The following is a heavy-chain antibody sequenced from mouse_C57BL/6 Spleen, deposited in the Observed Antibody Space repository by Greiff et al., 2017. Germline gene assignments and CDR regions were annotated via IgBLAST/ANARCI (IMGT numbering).Heavy chain of an antibody. D-gene: IGHD2-10*01. Sequence: QVQLMESGAELARPGASVKLSCKASGYTFTSYGISWVNQRTGQGLEWIGEIYPRSGTTYYNEKFKGKATLTADKSSSTAYMELRSLTSEDSAVYFCATYYGNYGWYFDVWGKGTTVTVSS. CDR3: ATYYGNYGWYFDV. V-gene: IGHV1-81*01. CDR1: GYTFTSYG. CDR2: IYPRSGTT. J-gene: IGHJ1*03.